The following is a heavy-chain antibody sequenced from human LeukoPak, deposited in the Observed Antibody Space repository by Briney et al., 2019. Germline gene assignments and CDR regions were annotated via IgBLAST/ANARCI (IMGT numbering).Heavy chain of an antibody. V-gene: IGHV1-2*02. D-gene: IGHD3-10*01. CDR3: ARSMMVRGVMGNYFDP. CDR1: GYTFTGYF. Sequence: ASVKVSCKAYGYTFTGYFIHWVRQAPGQGLEWMGWINPKSGGTNYQQKFQDRVTMTRDTSISTAYMEMSRLRSDDTAVYYCARSMMVRGVMGNYFDPWGQGTLVTVSS. J-gene: IGHJ5*02. CDR2: INPKSGGT.